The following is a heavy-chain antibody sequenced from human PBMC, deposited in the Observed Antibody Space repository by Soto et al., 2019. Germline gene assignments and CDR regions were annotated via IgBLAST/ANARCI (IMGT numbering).Heavy chain of an antibody. Sequence: SETLSLTCTVSGGSISSSSYYWGWIRQPPGQWLEWIGSIYYSGSTYYNPSLKSRVTISVDTSKNQFSLKLSSVTAADTAVYYCASQLDDYGDYLLNYYYYGMDVWGQGTTVT. V-gene: IGHV4-39*01. D-gene: IGHD4-17*01. CDR3: ASQLDDYGDYLLNYYYYGMDV. J-gene: IGHJ6*02. CDR1: GGSISSSSYY. CDR2: IYYSGST.